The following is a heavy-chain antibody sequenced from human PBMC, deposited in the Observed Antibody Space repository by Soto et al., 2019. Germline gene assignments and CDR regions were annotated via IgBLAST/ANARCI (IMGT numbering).Heavy chain of an antibody. CDR1: GFTFSSYA. D-gene: IGHD5-12*01. Sequence: EVQLLESGGGLVQPGGSLRLSCAASGFTFSSYAMSWVRQAPGKGLEWVSAISGSGGSTYYADSVKGRFTISRDNSKNTLYLQMNSLRAEDTAVYYCAKVKHPRRRDGYNWGNAFDIWGQGTMVTVSS. CDR3: AKVKHPRRRDGYNWGNAFDI. V-gene: IGHV3-23*01. J-gene: IGHJ3*02. CDR2: ISGSGGST.